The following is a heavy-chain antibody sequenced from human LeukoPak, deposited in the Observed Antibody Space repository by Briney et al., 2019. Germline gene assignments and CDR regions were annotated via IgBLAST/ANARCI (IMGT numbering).Heavy chain of an antibody. CDR2: ISYDGSNK. Sequence: PGGSLRLSCAASGFTFSNYGMHWVRQAPGKGLEWVAVISYDGSNKNYADFVKGRFTISRDNSKNTLYLQMNSLRAEDTAVYYCAREGNWDLDYWGQGTLVTVSS. V-gene: IGHV3-30*03. J-gene: IGHJ4*02. D-gene: IGHD7-27*01. CDR3: AREGNWDLDY. CDR1: GFTFSNYG.